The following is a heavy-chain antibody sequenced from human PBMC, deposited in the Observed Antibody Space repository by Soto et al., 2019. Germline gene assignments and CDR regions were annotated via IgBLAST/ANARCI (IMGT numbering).Heavy chain of an antibody. J-gene: IGHJ4*02. V-gene: IGHV4-28*01. CDR1: GYSISSSNW. CDR2: IYYSGTT. CDR3: ARRYGDYFDY. Sequence: SETLSLTCAASGYSISSSNWWGWIRQPPGKGLEWIGYIYYSGTTYYNPSLKSRVTISVDTSKNQFSLKLSSVTAADTAVYYCARRYGDYFDYWGQGTLVTVSS. D-gene: IGHD4-17*01.